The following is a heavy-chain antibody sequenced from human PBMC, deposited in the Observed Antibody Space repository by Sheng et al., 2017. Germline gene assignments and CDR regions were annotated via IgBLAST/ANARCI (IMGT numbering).Heavy chain of an antibody. CDR2: ISGSGTSI. Sequence: EVQLVESGGGLVQPGGSLRISCVASGFTLSTYWMHWVRQAPGKGLEWVSSISGSGTSIYYADSLKGRITISRDNAKNSLYLQMNSLRVEDTAIYYCTRGIGEMATVTGLSYWGQGTLVAVSS. D-gene: IGHD4-4*01. CDR1: GFTLSTYW. V-gene: IGHV3-21*01. CDR3: TRGIGEMATVTGLSY. J-gene: IGHJ4*02.